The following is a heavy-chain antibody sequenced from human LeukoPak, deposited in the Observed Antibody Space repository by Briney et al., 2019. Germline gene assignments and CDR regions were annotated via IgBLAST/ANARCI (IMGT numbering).Heavy chain of an antibody. CDR2: INHSGST. CDR3: ARGKFRLRGTCFDY. CDR1: GGSFSGYY. V-gene: IGHV4-34*01. J-gene: IGHJ4*02. Sequence: SETLSLNCAVYGGSFSGYYWSWIRQPPGKGLEWIGEINHSGSTNYNPSLKSRVTISVDTSKNQFSLKLSSVTAADTAVYYCARGKFRLRGTCFDYWGQGTLVTVSS. D-gene: IGHD1-1*01.